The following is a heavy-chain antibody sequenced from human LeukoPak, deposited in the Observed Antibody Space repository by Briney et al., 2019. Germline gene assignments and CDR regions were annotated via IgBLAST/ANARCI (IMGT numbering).Heavy chain of an antibody. J-gene: IGHJ4*02. CDR2: ISSDGSNK. CDR1: GFSFSSYG. Sequence: GGSLRLSCAASGFSFSSYGMHWVRQGPGKGLEWVAVISSDGSNKYYADSVKGRFTISRDNSKNTLYLQMNSLRAEDTAVYYCAKCPSGVLRYFAPIDYWGQGTLVTVSS. V-gene: IGHV3-30*18. CDR3: AKCPSGVLRYFAPIDY. D-gene: IGHD3-9*01.